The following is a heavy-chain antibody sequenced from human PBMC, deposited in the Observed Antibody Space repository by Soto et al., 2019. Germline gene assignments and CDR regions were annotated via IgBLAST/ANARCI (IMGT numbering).Heavy chain of an antibody. V-gene: IGHV4-59*01. J-gene: IGHJ3*02. CDR2: IYYSGST. D-gene: IGHD2-15*01. Sequence: PSETLSLTCTVSGGSISSYYWSWIRQPPGEGLEWIGYIYYSGSTNYNPSLKSRVTISVDTSKNQFSLKLSSVTAADTAVYYCAREGSYCSGGSCYSPLDAFDIWGQGTMVTVSS. CDR1: GGSISSYY. CDR3: AREGSYCSGGSCYSPLDAFDI.